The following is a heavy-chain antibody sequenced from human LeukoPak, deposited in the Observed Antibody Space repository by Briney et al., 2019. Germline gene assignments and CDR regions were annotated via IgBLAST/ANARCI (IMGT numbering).Heavy chain of an antibody. Sequence: SETLSLTCTVSGGSISSYYWSWIRQPPGKGLEWIGYIYYSGSTNYNPSLKSRVTISVDTSKNQFSLKLSSVTAADTAVYYCARVGQQLVRGFFGFDPWGQGTLVTVSS. D-gene: IGHD6-13*01. CDR1: GGSISSYY. CDR2: IYYSGST. V-gene: IGHV4-59*01. J-gene: IGHJ5*02. CDR3: ARVGQQLVRGFFGFDP.